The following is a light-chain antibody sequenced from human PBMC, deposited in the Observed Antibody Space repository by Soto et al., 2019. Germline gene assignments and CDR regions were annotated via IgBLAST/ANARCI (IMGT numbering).Light chain of an antibody. CDR3: QQGYRTPWT. V-gene: IGKV1-39*01. CDR2: DAS. Sequence: DIQMTQSPTSLSASIGDRVTITCRASQSIGRFLNWLQQKPGRAPQALIYDASSLQGGVPSRISGSGSGTDFTLTISSLQPEDFATYYCQQGYRTPWTFGEGTKVDIK. CDR1: QSIGRF. J-gene: IGKJ1*01.